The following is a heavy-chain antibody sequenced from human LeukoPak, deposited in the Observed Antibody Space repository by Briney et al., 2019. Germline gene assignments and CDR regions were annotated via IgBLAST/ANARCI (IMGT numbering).Heavy chain of an antibody. V-gene: IGHV3-30-3*01. CDR2: ISYDGSNK. J-gene: IGHJ6*03. Sequence: GGSLRLSCAASGFTFSSYAMHWVRQAPGKGLEWVAVISYDGSNKYYADSVKGRFTISRDNSKNTLYLQMNSLRAEDTAVYYCARRPYYYYYMDVWGKGTTVTVSS. CDR1: GFTFSSYA. CDR3: ARRPYYYYYMDV.